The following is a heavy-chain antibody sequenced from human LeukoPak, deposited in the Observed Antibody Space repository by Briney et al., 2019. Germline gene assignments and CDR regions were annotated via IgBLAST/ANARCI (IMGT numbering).Heavy chain of an antibody. CDR1: GGSFSGYY. CDR3: ARGPSSWTYYYYMDV. J-gene: IGHJ6*03. V-gene: IGHV4-34*01. D-gene: IGHD6-13*01. CDR2: INHSGST. Sequence: PSETLSLTCAVYGGSFSGYYWSWIRQPPGKGLEWIGEINHSGSTNYNLSLKSRVTISVDTSKNQFSLKLSSVTAADTAVYYCARGPSSWTYYYYMDVWGKGTTVTISS.